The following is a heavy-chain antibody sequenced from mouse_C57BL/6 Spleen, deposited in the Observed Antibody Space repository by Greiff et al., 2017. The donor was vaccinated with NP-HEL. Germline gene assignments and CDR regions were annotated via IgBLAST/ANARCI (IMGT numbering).Heavy chain of an antibody. CDR3: TRYDAAAYYFDY. J-gene: IGHJ2*01. CDR1: GFTFSDAW. Sequence: EVQGVESGGGLVQPGGSMKLSCAASGFTFSDAWMDWVRQSPEKGLEWVAEIRNKANNHATYYAESVKGRFTISRDDSKSSVYLQMNSLRAEDTGIYYCTRYDAAAYYFDYWGQGTTLTVSS. D-gene: IGHD2-3*01. V-gene: IGHV6-6*01. CDR2: IRNKANNHAT.